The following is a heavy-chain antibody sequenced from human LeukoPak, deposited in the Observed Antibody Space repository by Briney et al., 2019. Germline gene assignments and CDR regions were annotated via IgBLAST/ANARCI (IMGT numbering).Heavy chain of an antibody. CDR3: ARATVTTLNYYYYMDV. J-gene: IGHJ6*03. D-gene: IGHD4-17*01. Sequence: SETLSLTCTVSGGSISSYYWSWIRQPAGKGLEWIGRIYTSGSTNYNPSLKSRDTISVDKSKNQFSLKLSSLTAADTAVYYCARATVTTLNYYYYMDVWGKGTTVTVSS. CDR2: IYTSGST. V-gene: IGHV4-4*07. CDR1: GGSISSYY.